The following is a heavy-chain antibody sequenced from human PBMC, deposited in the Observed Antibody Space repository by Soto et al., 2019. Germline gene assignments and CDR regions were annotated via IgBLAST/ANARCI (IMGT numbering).Heavy chain of an antibody. CDR3: AFDY. CDR1: GYTFTSYG. J-gene: IGHJ4*01. CDR2: ISAYNGTT. V-gene: IGHV1-18*01. Sequence: ASVKVSCKASGYTFTSYGISWVRQAPGQGLEWMGWISAYNGTTYYGDSLKGRFTISRDNAKNTLYLQMNSLRAEDTAVYYCAFDYWGHGTLVTVSS.